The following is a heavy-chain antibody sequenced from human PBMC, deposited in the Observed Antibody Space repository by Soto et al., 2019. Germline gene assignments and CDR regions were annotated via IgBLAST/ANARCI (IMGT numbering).Heavy chain of an antibody. CDR2: IKSKTDGGTT. Sequence: PGGSLRLSCAASGFTFSNAWMSWVRQAPGKGLEWVGRIKSKTDGGTTDYAAPVKGRFTISRDDSKNTLYLQMNSLNTDDTAGYYGTTTPRISPVDYWGQGTLVTVSS. CDR1: GFTFSNAW. V-gene: IGHV3-15*01. J-gene: IGHJ4*01. CDR3: TTTPRISPVDY.